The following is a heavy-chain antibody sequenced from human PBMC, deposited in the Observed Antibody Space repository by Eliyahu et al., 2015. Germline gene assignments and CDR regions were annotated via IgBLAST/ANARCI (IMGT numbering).Heavy chain of an antibody. D-gene: IGHD4-11*01. CDR1: GGSFSXYY. V-gene: IGHV4-34*01. Sequence: QVQLQQWGAGLLKPSXTLSLTCAVXGGSFSXYYWXWIRQPPGKGXEWIGEINHXGSTNYNPSXKSRVTISVDTSKNQFSLKLSSVTAADTAVYYCARMTKGGARAGRRLYYFDYWGQGTLVTVSS. J-gene: IGHJ4*02. CDR3: ARMTKGGARAGRRLYYFDY. CDR2: INHXGST.